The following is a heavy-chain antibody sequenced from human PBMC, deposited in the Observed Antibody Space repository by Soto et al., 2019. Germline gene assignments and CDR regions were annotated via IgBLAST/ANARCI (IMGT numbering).Heavy chain of an antibody. CDR2: ISAYNGNT. V-gene: IGHV1-18*01. Sequence: QVQLVQSGAEVKKPGASVKVSCKASGYTFTSYGISWVRQAPGQGLEWRGWISAYNGNTNDAQKLQRRVTMTTGTSTSTAHMEVRSLRSDDTAVYSCARGSGVATGPGRDYWGKGTLVTVSS. D-gene: IGHD5-12*01. J-gene: IGHJ4*02. CDR3: ARGSGVATGPGRDY. CDR1: GYTFTSYG.